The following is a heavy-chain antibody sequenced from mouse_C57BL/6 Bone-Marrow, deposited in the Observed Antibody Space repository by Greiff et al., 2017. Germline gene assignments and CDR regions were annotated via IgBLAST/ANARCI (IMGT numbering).Heavy chain of an antibody. Sequence: DVKLVESGGDLVKPGGSLKLSCAASGFTFSSYGMSWVRQTPDKRLEWVATISSGGSYTYYPDSVKGRFTISRDNAKNTLYLHMSSLKSEDTAMYYWARMDYYGSSYWYFDVWGTGTTVTVSS. J-gene: IGHJ1*03. CDR2: ISSGGSYT. D-gene: IGHD1-1*01. V-gene: IGHV5-6*02. CDR3: ARMDYYGSSYWYFDV. CDR1: GFTFSSYG.